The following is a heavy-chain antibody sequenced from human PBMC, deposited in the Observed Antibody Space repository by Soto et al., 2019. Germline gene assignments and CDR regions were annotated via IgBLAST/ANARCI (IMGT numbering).Heavy chain of an antibody. CDR3: ARDVEWLVRYYYGMDV. V-gene: IGHV1-46*01. CDR1: GYTFTSYY. J-gene: IGHJ6*02. CDR2: INPSGGST. Sequence: QVQLVQSGAEVKKPGASVKVSCKASGYTFTSYYIHWVRQAPGQGLEWMGIINPSGGSTSYAQKYQGRVTMTRDTSTSTVYMERSSLRSEDTAVYYCARDVEWLVRYYYGMDVCGQGTTVTVSS. D-gene: IGHD6-19*01.